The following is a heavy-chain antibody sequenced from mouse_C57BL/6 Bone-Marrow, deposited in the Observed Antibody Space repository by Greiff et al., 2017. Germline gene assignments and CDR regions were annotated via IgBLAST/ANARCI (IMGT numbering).Heavy chain of an antibody. Sequence: EVLLVEPGGGLVKPGASLKLSCAASGFTFSGYGMHWVRQAPEQGLEWVAYISSGSSTIYYTDTVKGRVTISRDNATSTVFLQLTSLRSEDTAMYYCARLRCYSDYWGQGTTLTVSS. V-gene: IGHV5-17*01. D-gene: IGHD1-1*01. CDR3: ARLRCYSDY. J-gene: IGHJ2*01. CDR1: GFTFSGYG. CDR2: ISSGSSTI.